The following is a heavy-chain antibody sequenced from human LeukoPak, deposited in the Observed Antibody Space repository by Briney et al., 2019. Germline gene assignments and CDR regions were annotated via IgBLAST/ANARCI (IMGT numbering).Heavy chain of an antibody. CDR3: ARVSSGWYDY. CDR2: ISSNGGST. V-gene: IGHV3-64*01. Sequence: PGGSLRLSCAASGFTFSSYGMHWVRQAPGQGLEYVSAISSNGGSTNYANSVKGRFTISRDNSKNTLYLQMGSLRTEDMAVYYCARVSSGWYDYWGQGTLVTVSS. D-gene: IGHD6-19*01. CDR1: GFTFSSYG. J-gene: IGHJ4*02.